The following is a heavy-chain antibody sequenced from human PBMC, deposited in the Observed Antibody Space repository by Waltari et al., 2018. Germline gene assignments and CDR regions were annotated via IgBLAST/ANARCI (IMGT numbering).Heavy chain of an antibody. V-gene: IGHV4-59*01. CDR2: IYYSGST. J-gene: IGHJ5*02. CDR1: GGAISSYY. D-gene: IGHD6-13*01. Sequence: QVQLQESGPGLVKPSETLSITCTVDGGAISSYYWSWSGQPPGKGLEWIGYIYYSGSTNYNPSLKSRVTISVDTSKNQFSLKLSSVTAADTAVYYCARDRGAAAGTWWFDPWGQGTLVTVSS. CDR3: ARDRGAAAGTWWFDP.